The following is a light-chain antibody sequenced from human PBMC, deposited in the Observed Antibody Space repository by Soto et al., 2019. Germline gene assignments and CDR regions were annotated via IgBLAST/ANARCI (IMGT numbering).Light chain of an antibody. CDR1: QSISSH. CDR3: QQSYSTPPYT. J-gene: IGKJ2*01. V-gene: IGKV1-39*01. CDR2: ATS. Sequence: DIQMTQSPSSLSASVGDRVTITCRASQSISSHLNWYQQKPGKAPKLLIYATSSLQSGVPSRFNGSGSGTDFTLTISSLQPEDFATYYCQQSYSTPPYTFGQGTKLEIK.